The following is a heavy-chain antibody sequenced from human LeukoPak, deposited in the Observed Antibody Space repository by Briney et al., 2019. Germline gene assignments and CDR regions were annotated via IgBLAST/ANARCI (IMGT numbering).Heavy chain of an antibody. D-gene: IGHD2-2*02. CDR3: AKNLGYCSSTSCYSFDY. V-gene: IGHV1-69*01. CDR1: GGTFSSYT. CDR2: IIPIFGTA. Sequence: SVKVSCKASGGTFSSYTISWVRQAPGQGLEWMGGIIPIFGTANYAQKFQGRVTITADESTSTAYMELSSLRSEDTAVYYCAKNLGYCSSTSCYSFDYWGQGTLVTVSS. J-gene: IGHJ4*02.